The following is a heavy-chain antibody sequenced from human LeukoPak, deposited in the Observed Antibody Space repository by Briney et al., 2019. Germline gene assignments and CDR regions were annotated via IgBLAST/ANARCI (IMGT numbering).Heavy chain of an antibody. CDR1: GFTFSDYY. D-gene: IGHD1-26*01. V-gene: IGHV3-69-1*01. CDR3: ARGSYEIDY. J-gene: IGHJ4*02. Sequence: PGGSLRLSCAASGFTFSDYYMSWIRQAPGKGLEWVSYISSSSTIYYADSVKGRFTISRDNAKNSLYLQMNSLRAEDTAVYYCARGSYEIDYWGQGTLVTVSS. CDR2: ISSSSTI.